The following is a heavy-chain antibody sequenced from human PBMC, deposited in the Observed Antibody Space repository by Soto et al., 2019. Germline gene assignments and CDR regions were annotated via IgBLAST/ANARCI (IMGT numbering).Heavy chain of an antibody. CDR2: IIPIFGTA. CDR1: GGTFSSYA. V-gene: IGHV1-69*12. D-gene: IGHD4-17*01. Sequence: QVQLVQSGAEVKKPGSSVKVSCKASGGTFSSYAISWVRQAPGQGLEWMGGIIPIFGTANYAQKFQGRVTITADASTSTAYMELSSLRSEDTAVYYCAETHYGGNSGYYYYGMDVWGQGTTVTVSS. CDR3: AETHYGGNSGYYYYGMDV. J-gene: IGHJ6*02.